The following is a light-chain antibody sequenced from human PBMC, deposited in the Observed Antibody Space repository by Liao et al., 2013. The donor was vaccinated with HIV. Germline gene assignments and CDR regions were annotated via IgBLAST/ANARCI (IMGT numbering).Light chain of an antibody. CDR1: SIGSKS. CDR3: QAWDSNTVV. V-gene: IGLV3-21*01. J-gene: IGLJ2*01. Sequence: SYVLTQPSSLSVAPGKTARMTCGGNSIGSKSVHWYQQKPGQAPVLVISHDTDRPSGIPARFSASNSGNTATLTISRVEAGDEADYYCQAWDSNTVVFGGGTKLTVL. CDR2: HDT.